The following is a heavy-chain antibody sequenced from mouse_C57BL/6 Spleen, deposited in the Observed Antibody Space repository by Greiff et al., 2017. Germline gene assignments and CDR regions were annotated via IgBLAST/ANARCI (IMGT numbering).Heavy chain of an antibody. J-gene: IGHJ1*03. Sequence: VQLQESGPGLVAPSQSLSITCTVSGFSLTSYAISWVRQPPGKGLEWLGVIWTGGGTNYTSALKSRLSISKDNSKGQVFLKMNSLQTDETARDYCAFTTVVEDWYFDVWGTGTTVTVSS. V-gene: IGHV2-9-1*01. CDR1: GFSLTSYA. D-gene: IGHD1-1*01. CDR3: AFTTVVEDWYFDV. CDR2: IWTGGGT.